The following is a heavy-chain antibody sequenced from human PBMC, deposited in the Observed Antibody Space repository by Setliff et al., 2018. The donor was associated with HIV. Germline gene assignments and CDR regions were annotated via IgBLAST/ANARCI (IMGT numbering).Heavy chain of an antibody. J-gene: IGHJ4*02. V-gene: IGHV1-69*10. CDR2: IVPLLGIA. Sequence: VASVKVSCKASGGTFSNYAISWVRQAPGQGLEWMGGIVPLLGIATYAQNFRGRITISADKSTDTAYMELSTLRFEDTAVYYCASRAAGPSGRFFYYFNQWGQGTLVTVSS. D-gene: IGHD1-26*01. CDR3: ASRAAGPSGRFFYYFNQ. CDR1: GGTFSNYA.